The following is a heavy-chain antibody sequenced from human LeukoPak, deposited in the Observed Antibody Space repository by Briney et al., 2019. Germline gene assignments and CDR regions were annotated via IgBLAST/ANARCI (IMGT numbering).Heavy chain of an antibody. CDR2: ISYDGSNK. V-gene: IGHV3-30*03. Sequence: GGSLRLSCAASGFTFSTYGMHWVRQAPGKGLEWVAVISYDGSNKYYADSVKGRFTISRDNSKNTVYLQMNGLRAEDTAVYYCARDLTVTFVTTGSYWGQGARVTVSS. J-gene: IGHJ4*02. D-gene: IGHD3-10*01. CDR3: ARDLTVTFVTTGSY. CDR1: GFTFSTYG.